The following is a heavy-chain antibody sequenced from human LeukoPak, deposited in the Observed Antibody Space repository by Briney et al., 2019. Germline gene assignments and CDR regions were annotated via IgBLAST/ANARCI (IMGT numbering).Heavy chain of an antibody. Sequence: GGSLRLSCAASGFTFKDYWMHWVRQVPGKGLVWVARIISVGSSASYADSVKGRFTMSRDNAKNTLYLQMNSLRAEDTAVYYCVRDGNYHPDCWGQGTLVTVSS. CDR1: GFTFKDYW. V-gene: IGHV3-74*01. D-gene: IGHD4-11*01. CDR2: IISVGSSA. CDR3: VRDGNYHPDC. J-gene: IGHJ4*02.